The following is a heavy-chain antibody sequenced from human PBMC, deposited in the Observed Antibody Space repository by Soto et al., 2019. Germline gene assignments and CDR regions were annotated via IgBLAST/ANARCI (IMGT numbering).Heavy chain of an antibody. Sequence: ASVKVSCKASGYAFTSYAMHWVRQAPGQRLEWMGWINAGNGNTKYSQKFQGRVTITRDTSASTAYMELSSLRSEDTAVYYCARVGYCISTSCPRTNWFDPWGQGTLVTVSS. CDR2: INAGNGNT. CDR1: GYAFTSYA. CDR3: ARVGYCISTSCPRTNWFDP. D-gene: IGHD2-2*01. V-gene: IGHV1-3*01. J-gene: IGHJ5*02.